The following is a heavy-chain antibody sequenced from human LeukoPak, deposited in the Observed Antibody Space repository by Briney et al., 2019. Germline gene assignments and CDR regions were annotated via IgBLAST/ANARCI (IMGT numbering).Heavy chain of an antibody. V-gene: IGHV4-61*02. CDR3: ARNTGRQGSPDY. CDR1: GGSISSGSYY. D-gene: IGHD1-14*01. CDR2: IYTSGST. Sequence: SQTLSLTCTVSGGSISSGSYYWSWIRQPAGKGLEWIGRIYTSGSTNYNPSLKSRVTISVDTSKNQFSLKLSSVTAADTAVYYCARNTGRQGSPDYWGQGTLVTVSS. J-gene: IGHJ4*02.